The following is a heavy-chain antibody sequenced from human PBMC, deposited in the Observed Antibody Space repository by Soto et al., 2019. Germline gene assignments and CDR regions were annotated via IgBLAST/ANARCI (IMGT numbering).Heavy chain of an antibody. V-gene: IGHV1-3*01. CDR1: GYTFTSYA. CDR2: INAGNGNT. Sequence: QVQLVQSGAEVKKAGASVKVSCKASGYTFTSYAMHWVRQAPGQRLEWMGWINAGNGNTKYSQKFQGRVTITRDTSASTAYMELSSLRSEDTAVYYCARSIAARPPYCWFDPWGQGTLVTVSS. D-gene: IGHD6-6*01. J-gene: IGHJ5*02. CDR3: ARSIAARPPYCWFDP.